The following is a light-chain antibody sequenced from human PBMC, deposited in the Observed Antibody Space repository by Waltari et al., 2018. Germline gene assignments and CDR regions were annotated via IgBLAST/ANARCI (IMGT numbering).Light chain of an antibody. CDR2: HAS. Sequence: EIVLTQSPGTLSLSPGERATLSCRASQSLSNNALAWYPQKPGQAPRLPLYHASSRTTGIPDRFGGSGSGTDFTLSISRVEPEDFAVYYCQQYGTSSLSFGGGTK. J-gene: IGKJ4*01. V-gene: IGKV3-20*01. CDR1: QSLSNNA. CDR3: QQYGTSSLS.